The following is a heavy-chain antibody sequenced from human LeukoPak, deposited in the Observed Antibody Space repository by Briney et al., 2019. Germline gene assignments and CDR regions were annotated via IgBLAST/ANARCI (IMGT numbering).Heavy chain of an antibody. J-gene: IGHJ4*02. CDR1: GFTFSSYA. V-gene: IGHV3-23*01. CDR2: ISGSGGST. D-gene: IGHD4-17*01. Sequence: GGSLRLSCAASGFTFSSYAMSWVRQAPGKGLEWVSAISGSGGSTYYADSVKGRFTISRDNSKNTLYLQMNSLRAEDTAVYYCAAAPYYGDYGPLFDYWGQGTLVTVSS. CDR3: AAAPYYGDYGPLFDY.